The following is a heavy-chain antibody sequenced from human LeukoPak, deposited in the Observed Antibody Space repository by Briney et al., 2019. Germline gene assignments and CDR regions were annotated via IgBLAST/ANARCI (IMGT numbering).Heavy chain of an antibody. CDR2: VSTYNPNT. CDR3: ARDLWVGYCSSTSCHTGFDP. CDR1: GYSFTAYV. D-gene: IGHD2-2*02. J-gene: IGHJ5*02. Sequence: ASVKVSCKASGYSFTAYVISWVRQAPGQGLEWMGWVSTYNPNTNYAQKFQGRVTMTTDTSTSTVYMELRSLRSDDTAVYYCARDLWVGYCSSTSCHTGFDPWGQGTLVTVSS. V-gene: IGHV1-18*01.